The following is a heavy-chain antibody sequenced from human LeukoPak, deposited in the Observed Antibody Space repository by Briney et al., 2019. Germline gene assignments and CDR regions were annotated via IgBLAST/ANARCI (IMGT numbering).Heavy chain of an antibody. CDR3: ARATVTTFRHAFDI. V-gene: IGHV4-34*01. Sequence: PSETLSLTCAVYGGSFSGYYWSWIRQPPGKGLEWIGEINHSGSTNYNPSLKSRVTISVDTSKNQFSLKLSSVTAADTAVYYYARATVTTFRHAFDIWGQGTMVTVSS. CDR1: GGSFSGYY. J-gene: IGHJ3*02. D-gene: IGHD4-17*01. CDR2: INHSGST.